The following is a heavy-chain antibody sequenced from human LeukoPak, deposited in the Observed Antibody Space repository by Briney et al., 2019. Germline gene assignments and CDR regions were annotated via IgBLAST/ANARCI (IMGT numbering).Heavy chain of an antibody. CDR3: ARPRLSCRGGSCYSDYFDY. CDR1: GGSISSYY. CDR2: VYSTGST. D-gene: IGHD2-15*01. Sequence: PSETLSLTCTVSGGSISSYYWTWIRQPPGKGLEWIGYVYSTGSTNYSPSLKSRVTISVDTSKNQFSLKLSSVTAADTAVYYCARPRLSCRGGSCYSDYFDYWGQGTLVTVSS. V-gene: IGHV4-59*08. J-gene: IGHJ4*02.